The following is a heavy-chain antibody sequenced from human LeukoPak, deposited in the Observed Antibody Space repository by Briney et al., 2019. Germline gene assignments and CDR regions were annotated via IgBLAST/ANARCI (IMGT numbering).Heavy chain of an antibody. V-gene: IGHV4-38-2*01. CDR3: ARASVEHSIVAGDYFDY. CDR2: ISQSAIA. CDR1: GYSINNAHY. J-gene: IGHJ4*02. Sequence: SETLSLTCAVSGYSINNAHYWAWIRQPPGKGLEWIGNISQSAIASYNPSLESRVTISLDTSNNHFSLDLRSVTAADTAVYFCARASVEHSIVAGDYFDYWGQGTLVTVSS. D-gene: IGHD1/OR15-1a*01.